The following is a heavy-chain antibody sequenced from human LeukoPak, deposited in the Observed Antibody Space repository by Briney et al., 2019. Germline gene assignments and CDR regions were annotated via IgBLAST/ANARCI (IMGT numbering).Heavy chain of an antibody. CDR3: ARDTEMATMSPSPYWYFDL. Sequence: ASVKVSCKASGYTFTSYDINWVRQATGQGLEWMGWINPNSGGTNYAQKFQGRVTMTRDTSISTAYMELSRLRSDDTAVYYCARDTEMATMSPSPYWYFDLWGRGTLVTVSS. D-gene: IGHD5-24*01. V-gene: IGHV1-2*02. CDR2: INPNSGGT. J-gene: IGHJ2*01. CDR1: GYTFTSYD.